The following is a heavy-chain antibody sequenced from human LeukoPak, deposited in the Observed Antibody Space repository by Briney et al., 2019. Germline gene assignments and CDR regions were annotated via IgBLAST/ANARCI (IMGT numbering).Heavy chain of an antibody. D-gene: IGHD2-15*01. CDR3: ARDPNCSGGSCYFGWFDP. Sequence: ASVKVSCKASGYTFTSYGISWVRQAPGQGLEWMGWISAYNGNTNYAQKLQGRVTMTTDTSTSTAYMELRSLRSDDTAVYYCARDPNCSGGSCYFGWFDPWGQGTLVTVSS. CDR1: GYTFTSYG. V-gene: IGHV1-18*01. J-gene: IGHJ5*02. CDR2: ISAYNGNT.